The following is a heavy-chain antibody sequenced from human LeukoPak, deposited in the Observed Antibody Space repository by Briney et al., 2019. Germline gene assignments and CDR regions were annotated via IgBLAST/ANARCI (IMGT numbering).Heavy chain of an antibody. CDR2: ISSAGTNM. CDR3: AKGHTYGMT. Sequence: GGSLRLSCAASGFIFSDFYMSWLRQTPGKGLEWVSYISSAGTNMDYADSVEGRFTISRDNAKDSLFLQMNNLRADDTAVYYCAKGHTYGMTWGQGTLVTVSS. J-gene: IGHJ1*01. V-gene: IGHV3-11*01. D-gene: IGHD5-18*01. CDR1: GFIFSDFY.